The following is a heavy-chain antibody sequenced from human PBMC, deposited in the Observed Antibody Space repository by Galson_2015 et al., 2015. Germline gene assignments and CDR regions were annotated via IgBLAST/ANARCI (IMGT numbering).Heavy chain of an antibody. CDR3: ARLHSTRSKYCSSTSCLYDNWFDP. Sequence: SVKVSCKASGYTFTGYYMHWVRQAPGQGLEWMGRINPNSGGTNYAQKFQGRVTMTRDTSISTAYMELSRLRSDDTAVYYCARLHSTRSKYCSSTSCLYDNWFDPWGQGTLVTVSS. D-gene: IGHD2-2*01. J-gene: IGHJ5*02. CDR1: GYTFTGYY. V-gene: IGHV1-2*06. CDR2: INPNSGGT.